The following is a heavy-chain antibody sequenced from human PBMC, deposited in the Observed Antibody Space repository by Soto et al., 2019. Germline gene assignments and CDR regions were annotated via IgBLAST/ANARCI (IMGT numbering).Heavy chain of an antibody. Sequence: GGSLRLSCAASGFTFSSYGMHWVRQAPGKGLEWVAVISYDGSNKYYADSVKGRFTISRDNSKNTLYLQMNSLRAEDTAVYYCAKGTTVTSNFDYWGQGTLVTVSS. D-gene: IGHD4-17*01. CDR3: AKGTTVTSNFDY. V-gene: IGHV3-30*18. J-gene: IGHJ4*02. CDR2: ISYDGSNK. CDR1: GFTFSSYG.